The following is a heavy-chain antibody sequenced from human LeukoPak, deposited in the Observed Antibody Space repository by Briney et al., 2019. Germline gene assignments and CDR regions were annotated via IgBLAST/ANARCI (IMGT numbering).Heavy chain of an antibody. V-gene: IGHV1-69*01. Sequence: GSSVKVSCKASGGTFSTSAISWVRQAPGQGLEWMGGIVPIFATANYAQKFQGRVTITADESTSTAYMDLSSLRSEDTALYYCATNLWSRGGDYWFFDLWGRGNLVTVSS. CDR1: GGTFSTSA. D-gene: IGHD3-10*01. CDR2: IVPIFATA. J-gene: IGHJ2*01. CDR3: ATNLWSRGGDYWFFDL.